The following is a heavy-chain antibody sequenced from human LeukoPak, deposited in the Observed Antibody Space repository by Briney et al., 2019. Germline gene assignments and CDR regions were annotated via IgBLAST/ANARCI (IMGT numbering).Heavy chain of an antibody. J-gene: IGHJ6*03. CDR1: GGSISSSSYY. CDR2: IYYSGST. D-gene: IGHD6-19*01. CDR3: ARAEVAVAGNYYYMDV. V-gene: IGHV4-61*05. Sequence: PSETLSLTCTVSGGSISSSSYYWGWIRQPPGKGLEWIGYIYYSGSTNYNPSLKSRVTISVDTSKNQFSLKLSSVTAADTAVYYCARAEVAVAGNYYYMDVWGKGTTVTVSS.